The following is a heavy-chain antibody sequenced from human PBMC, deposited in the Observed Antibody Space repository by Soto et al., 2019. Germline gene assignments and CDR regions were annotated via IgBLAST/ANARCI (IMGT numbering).Heavy chain of an antibody. CDR3: ARVGEGYCSGGSCYALHY. V-gene: IGHV3-33*01. CDR2: IWYDGSNK. CDR1: GFTFSSYG. D-gene: IGHD2-15*01. J-gene: IGHJ4*02. Sequence: QVQLVESGGGVVQPGRSLRLSCAASGFTFSSYGMHWVRQAPGKGLEWVAVIWYDGSNKYYADSVKGRFTISRDNSKNTLYRQMNSLRAEDTAVYYCARVGEGYCSGGSCYALHYWGQGTLVTVSS.